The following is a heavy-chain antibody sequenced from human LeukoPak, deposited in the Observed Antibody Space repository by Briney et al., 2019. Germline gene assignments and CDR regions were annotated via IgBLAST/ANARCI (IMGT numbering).Heavy chain of an antibody. CDR2: IKQDGGEK. V-gene: IGHV3-7*01. J-gene: IGHJ2*01. D-gene: IGHD3-10*01. CDR3: ERVWWFGRRGWYFDL. Sequence: GGSLRLSCAASRFTSSSYWMSWVRQAPGKGLEWVANIKQDGGEKYYVDSVKGRFTISRDNAKNSVYLQMNSLRAQDTAVYYCERVWWFGRRGWYFDLWGRGTLVTVSS. CDR1: RFTSSSYW.